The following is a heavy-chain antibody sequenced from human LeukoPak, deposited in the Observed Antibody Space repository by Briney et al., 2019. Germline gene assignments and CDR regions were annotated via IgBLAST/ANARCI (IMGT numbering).Heavy chain of an antibody. D-gene: IGHD7-27*01. CDR1: GGSVSSGSYY. J-gene: IGHJ4*02. CDR2: INHSGST. V-gene: IGHV4-39*07. CDR3: ARGGDSAFDY. Sequence: SETLSLTCTVSGGSVSSGSYYWSWIRQPPGKGLEWIGEINHSGSTNYNPSLKSRVTISVDTSKNQFSLKLSSVTAADTAVYYCARGGDSAFDYWGQGTLVTVSS.